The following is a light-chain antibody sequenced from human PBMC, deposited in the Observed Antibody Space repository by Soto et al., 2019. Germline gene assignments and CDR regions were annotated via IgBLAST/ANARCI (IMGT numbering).Light chain of an antibody. CDR3: CSYAGSYSVV. J-gene: IGLJ2*01. V-gene: IGLV2-11*01. CDR2: DVS. Sequence: QSALTQPRSVSESPGQSVTISCTGTSSDVGGYNYVSWYQHHPGKAPKLMIYDVSKRPSGVPDRFSGSKSGNTASLTISGLQAEDEADDYCCSYAGSYSVVFGGGTKLTVL. CDR1: SSDVGGYNY.